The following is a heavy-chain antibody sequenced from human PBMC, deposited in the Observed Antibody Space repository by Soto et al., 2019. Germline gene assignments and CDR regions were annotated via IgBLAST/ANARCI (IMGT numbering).Heavy chain of an antibody. CDR2: IKQDGSEK. J-gene: IGHJ4*02. CDR3: SGGVGDAF. Sequence: EVHLVESGGGLVQTGGSLRLSCAIFESTVSRDWMNWVRQAPGKGLEWVAHIKQDGSEKYYVDSVKGRFTISRDNAKKSLYLQMNSLSPADTAMYYCSGGVGDAFWGQGTLVTVSS. CDR1: ESTVSRDW. V-gene: IGHV3-7*04. D-gene: IGHD1-26*01.